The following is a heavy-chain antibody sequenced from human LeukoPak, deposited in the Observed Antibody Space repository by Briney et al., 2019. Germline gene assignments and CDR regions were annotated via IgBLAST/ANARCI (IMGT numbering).Heavy chain of an antibody. CDR1: GGSFSGYY. V-gene: IGHV4-34*01. CDR2: INHSGST. J-gene: IGHJ6*02. Sequence: PSETLSLTCAVYGGSFSGYYWSWIRQPPGKGLEWIGEINHSGSTNYNPSLKSRVTISVDTSKNQFSLELSSVTAADTAVYYCARAVSSLYYYYGMDVWGQGTTVTVSS. CDR3: ARAVSSLYYYYGMDV. D-gene: IGHD6-6*01.